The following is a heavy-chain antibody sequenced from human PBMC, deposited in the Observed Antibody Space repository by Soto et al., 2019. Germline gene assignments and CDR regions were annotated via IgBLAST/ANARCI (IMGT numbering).Heavy chain of an antibody. CDR2: ISYDGSNK. V-gene: IGHV3-30*18. D-gene: IGHD5-12*01. CDR1: GFTFSSYG. J-gene: IGHJ3*02. CDR3: AKLSGIVATIERAFDI. Sequence: QVQLVESGGGVVQPGRSLRLSCAASGFTFSSYGMHWVRQAPGKGLEWVAVISYDGSNKYYADSVKGRFTISRDNSKNTLYLQMNSLRAEDTAVYYCAKLSGIVATIERAFDIWGQGTMVTVSS.